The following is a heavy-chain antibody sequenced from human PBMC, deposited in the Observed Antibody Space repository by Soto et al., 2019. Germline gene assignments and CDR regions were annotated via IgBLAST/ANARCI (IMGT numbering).Heavy chain of an antibody. V-gene: IGHV1-2*02. D-gene: IGHD3-3*01. J-gene: IGHJ3*02. CDR2: INPATGAA. Sequence: QLHLVQSGAVVKKPGASVTVSCSASGYPVTAYYMHWVRQAPGRGLEWMGGINPATGAAKYTQKFQGRVTKTRDTSTRNGFMELSGLTSGDTAVFYWARGGGVGVAGSAAFDMWGQGTLVTVSS. CDR1: GYPVTAYY. CDR3: ARGGGVGVAGSAAFDM.